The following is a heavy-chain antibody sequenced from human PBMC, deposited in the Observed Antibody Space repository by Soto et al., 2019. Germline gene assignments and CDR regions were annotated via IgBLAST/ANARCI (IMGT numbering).Heavy chain of an antibody. CDR2: ISSSGSTI. J-gene: IGHJ6*02. CDR1: GFTFSDYY. Sequence: GGSLRLSCASSGFTFSDYYMSWIRQAPGKGLEWVSYISSSGSTIYYADSVKGRFTISRDNAKNSLYLQMNSLRAEDTAVYYCARGPPMAQWLVNYYYYYGMDVWGQGTTVTVSS. D-gene: IGHD6-19*01. V-gene: IGHV3-11*01. CDR3: ARGPPMAQWLVNYYYYYGMDV.